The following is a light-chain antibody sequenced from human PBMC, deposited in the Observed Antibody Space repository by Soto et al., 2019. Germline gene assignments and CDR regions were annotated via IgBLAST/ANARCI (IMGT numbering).Light chain of an antibody. CDR2: SNN. CDR3: QAWDSTNVV. Sequence: QSVLTQPPSASGTPGQRVTISCSGSSSNIGSNTVNWYQQLPGTAPKLLIYSNNQRPSGVPDRFSGSKSGTSASLAISGLQSEDEADYYCQAWDSTNVVFGGGTKLTVL. CDR1: SSNIGSNT. J-gene: IGLJ2*01. V-gene: IGLV1-44*01.